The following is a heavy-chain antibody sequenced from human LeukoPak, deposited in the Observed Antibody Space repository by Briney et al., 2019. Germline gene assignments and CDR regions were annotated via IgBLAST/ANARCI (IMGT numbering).Heavy chain of an antibody. D-gene: IGHD5-12*01. CDR1: GFTFNTYT. J-gene: IGHJ4*02. CDR2: ISSGTSYI. CDR3: ARDLRGSY. Sequence: GGSLRLSCAASGFTFNTYTMNWVRQAPGKGLEWVSSISSGTSYIYYADSVKGRFTISRDNAKNSLYLQMNSLRAEDTAVYYCARDLRGSYWGQGTLVTVSS. V-gene: IGHV3-21*01.